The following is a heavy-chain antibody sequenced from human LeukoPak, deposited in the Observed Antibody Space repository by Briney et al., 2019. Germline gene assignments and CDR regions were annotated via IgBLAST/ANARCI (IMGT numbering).Heavy chain of an antibody. Sequence: GGSRGLSGAPSEFTFSRYTMNWFGKAQGKGLEWFYSISSSSTYIYYADSLRGRFTISRRDDRNSLYLQVDSLKVEDTAVYYCARDAAMVGATGDNWFDPWGQGTLVTVAS. CDR2: ISSSSTYI. J-gene: IGHJ5*02. CDR3: ARDAAMVGATGDNWFDP. D-gene: IGHD1-26*01. CDR1: EFTFSRYT. V-gene: IGHV3-21*01.